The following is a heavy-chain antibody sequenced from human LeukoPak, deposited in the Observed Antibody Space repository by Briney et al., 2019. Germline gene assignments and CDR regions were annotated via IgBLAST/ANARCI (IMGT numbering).Heavy chain of an antibody. Sequence: ASVKVSCKVSGYTLTELSMHWVRQAPGKGLEWMGGSDPEDGETIYARKFQGGVTMTEDTSTDTAYMELSSLRSEDTAVYYCATRAVAGTLALVYWGQGTLVTVSS. D-gene: IGHD6-19*01. V-gene: IGHV1-24*01. J-gene: IGHJ4*02. CDR3: ATRAVAGTLALVY. CDR2: SDPEDGET. CDR1: GYTLTELS.